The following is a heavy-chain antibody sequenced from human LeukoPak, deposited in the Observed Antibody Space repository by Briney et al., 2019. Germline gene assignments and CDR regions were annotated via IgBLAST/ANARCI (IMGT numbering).Heavy chain of an antibody. Sequence: GGSLRLSCAASGFTFSSYSMNWVRQAPGKGLEWVSSISSSSSYIYYADSVKGRFTISRDNAKNSLYLQMNSLRAEDTAVYYCARVLKYYDFWSGYYRGGIAAFDIWGQGTMVTVSS. D-gene: IGHD3-3*01. J-gene: IGHJ3*02. CDR2: ISSSSSYI. V-gene: IGHV3-21*01. CDR1: GFTFSSYS. CDR3: ARVLKYYDFWSGYYRGGIAAFDI.